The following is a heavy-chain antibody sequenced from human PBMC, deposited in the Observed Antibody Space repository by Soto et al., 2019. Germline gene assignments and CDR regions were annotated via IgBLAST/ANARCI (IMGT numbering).Heavy chain of an antibody. CDR3: ARDMFIYDSRTYHNPVNWFDP. Sequence: WTWLRQSPGKGLEWIGYISYSGSATYNPSLQSRVTISVDTSKRHFSLTLNSVTAADTAVYYCARDMFIYDSRTYHNPVNWFDPWGQGILVTVSS. V-gene: IGHV4-61*03. J-gene: IGHJ5*02. CDR2: ISYSGSA. D-gene: IGHD3-10*01.